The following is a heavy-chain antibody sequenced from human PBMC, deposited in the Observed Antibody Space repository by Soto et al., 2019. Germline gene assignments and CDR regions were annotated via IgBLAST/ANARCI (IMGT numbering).Heavy chain of an antibody. CDR2: IIPIFGTA. J-gene: IGHJ5*02. V-gene: IGHV1-69*06. Sequence: QVQLVQSGAEVKKPGSSVKVSCKASGGTFSSYAISWVRQAPGQGLEWMGGIIPIFGTANYAQKFQGRVTITADKSTSTAYMELSSLRSEDTAVYYCASNLKGAGYNSGWPIRAGFDPWGQGTLVTVSS. CDR1: GGTFSSYA. CDR3: ASNLKGAGYNSGWPIRAGFDP. D-gene: IGHD6-19*01.